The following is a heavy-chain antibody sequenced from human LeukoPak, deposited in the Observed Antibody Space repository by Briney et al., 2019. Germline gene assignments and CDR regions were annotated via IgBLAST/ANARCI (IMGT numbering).Heavy chain of an antibody. CDR2: IYTSGST. CDR3: AREDRTIVDY. CDR1: DGSVSNYY. Sequence: SETLSLTCTVSDGSVSNYYWSWIRQPAGKGLEWIGRIYTSGSTNYNPSLKSRVTMSVDTSKNQFSLKLSSVTAADTAVYYCAREDRTIVDYWGQGTLVTVSS. V-gene: IGHV4-4*07. D-gene: IGHD1-1*01. J-gene: IGHJ4*02.